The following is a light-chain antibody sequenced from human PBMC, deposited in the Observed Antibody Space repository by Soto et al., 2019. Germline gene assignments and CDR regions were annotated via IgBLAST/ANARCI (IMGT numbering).Light chain of an antibody. CDR3: TSYSISTAYL. CDR1: SSDVGGYDY. J-gene: IGLJ1*01. Sequence: LTQPASVSGSPGQSITISCTGTSSDVGGYDYVSWYQLHPGKAPKLMVFEVSNRPSGVSYRFSGSKSGNTASLTISGLQAEDEADYFCTSYSISTAYLFRTGTKVTVL. V-gene: IGLV2-14*01. CDR2: EVS.